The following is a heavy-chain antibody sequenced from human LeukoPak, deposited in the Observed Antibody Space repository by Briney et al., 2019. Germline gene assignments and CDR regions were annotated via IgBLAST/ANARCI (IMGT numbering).Heavy chain of an antibody. J-gene: IGHJ3*02. CDR3: ARDQKPYDYVDAFDI. CDR1: GVTSSNFW. Sequence: PGGSLRLSCAASGVTSSNFWMNWVRQAPGKGLEWVSSISSSSSYIYYADSVKGRFTISRDNAKNSLYLQMNSLRAEDTAVYYCARDQKPYDYVDAFDIWGQGTMVTVSS. CDR2: ISSSSSYI. V-gene: IGHV3-21*01. D-gene: IGHD3-16*01.